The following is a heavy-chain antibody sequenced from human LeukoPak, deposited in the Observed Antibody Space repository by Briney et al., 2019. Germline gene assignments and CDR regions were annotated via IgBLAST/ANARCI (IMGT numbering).Heavy chain of an antibody. CDR1: GYTFTNYD. CDR3: ARVRGGAPSLVAAFHI. V-gene: IGHV1-8*01. Sequence: ASVKVSCKASGYTFTNYDINWVRQATGQGLEWMGWMNPNSGNAGYAQKFQGRATMTRNTSITTAYMELSSLRSDDTAVYYCARVRGGAPSLVAAFHIWGQGTMVTVSS. J-gene: IGHJ3*02. CDR2: MNPNSGNA. D-gene: IGHD4-23*01.